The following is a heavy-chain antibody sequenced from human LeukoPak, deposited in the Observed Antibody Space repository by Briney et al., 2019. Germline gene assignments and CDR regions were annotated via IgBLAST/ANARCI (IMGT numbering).Heavy chain of an antibody. CDR1: GDSVRTDSHY. CDR3: VRETATYYYDSRGYYRQAEVFDI. Sequence: SETLSLTCSVSGDSVRTDSHYWSWIRQPPGKGLEWIGNVFYSGRTAYNPSLKSRVTISVDMSKSQFSLQLSSVTAADTAVYYCVRETATYYYDSRGYYRQAEVFDIWGQGTPVIVS. V-gene: IGHV4-61*01. J-gene: IGHJ3*02. CDR2: VFYSGRT. D-gene: IGHD3-22*01.